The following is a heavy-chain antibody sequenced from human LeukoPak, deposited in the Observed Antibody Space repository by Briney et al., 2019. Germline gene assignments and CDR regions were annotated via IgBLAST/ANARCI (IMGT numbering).Heavy chain of an antibody. D-gene: IGHD2-21*01. CDR1: GYTFTSYG. CDR2: ISAYNGKT. CDR3: ARGLLIEAGLPTHY. J-gene: IGHJ4*02. Sequence: ASVKVSCKASGYTFTSYGISWVRQAPGQGLEWMGWISAYNGKTNYAQKLQGRVTMTTDTYTSTAYRELRSLRSDDTAVYYCARGLLIEAGLPTHYWGQGTLVTVSS. V-gene: IGHV1-18*01.